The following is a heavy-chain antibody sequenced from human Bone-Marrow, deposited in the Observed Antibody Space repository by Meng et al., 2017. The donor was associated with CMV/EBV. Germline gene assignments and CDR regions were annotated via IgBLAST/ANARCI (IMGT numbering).Heavy chain of an antibody. CDR2: ISASADHT. CDR3: AKKYDTGWPPAGFDP. Sequence: GEFLKISCAASGFSFSSYAMTWVRQAPGKGLEWVSVISASADHTYYVDSVKGRFTISRDNSKNTLYLQMDSLRVEDTALYYCAKKYDTGWPPAGFDPWGQGTLVTVSS. CDR1: GFSFSSYA. D-gene: IGHD2-2*01. V-gene: IGHV3-23*01. J-gene: IGHJ5*02.